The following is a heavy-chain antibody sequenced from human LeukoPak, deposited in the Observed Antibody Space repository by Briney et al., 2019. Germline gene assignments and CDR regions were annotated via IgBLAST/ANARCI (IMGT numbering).Heavy chain of an antibody. CDR2: IIPILGIA. J-gene: IGHJ6*02. CDR1: GGTFSSYA. V-gene: IGHV1-69*04. D-gene: IGHD3-22*01. CDR3: ARESVDSYYCDSSGYLFYYGMDV. Sequence: ASVKVSCKASGGTFSSYAISWVRQAPGQGLEWMGRIIPILGIANYAQKFQGRVTITADKSTSTAYMELSSLRSEDTAVYYCARESVDSYYCDSSGYLFYYGMDVWGQGTTVTVSS.